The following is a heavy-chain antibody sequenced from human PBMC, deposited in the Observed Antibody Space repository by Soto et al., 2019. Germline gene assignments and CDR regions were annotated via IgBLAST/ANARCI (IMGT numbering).Heavy chain of an antibody. V-gene: IGHV4-59*01. D-gene: IGHD3-10*01. Sequence: SETLSLTCTVSGGSISSYYWSWIRQPPGKGLEWIGYIYYSGSTNYNPSLKSRVTISVDTSKNQFSLKLSSVTAADTAVYYCASVNDSVAGSQYYFAYWAQGTLVTGSS. J-gene: IGHJ4*02. CDR1: GGSISSYY. CDR2: IYYSGST. CDR3: ASVNDSVAGSQYYFAY.